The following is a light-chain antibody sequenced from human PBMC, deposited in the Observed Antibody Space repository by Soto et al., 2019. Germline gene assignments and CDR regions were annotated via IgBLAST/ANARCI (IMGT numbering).Light chain of an antibody. V-gene: IGKV3-15*01. J-gene: IGKJ1*01. CDR1: QSVSSN. CDR3: HQYNYWPT. CDR2: GAA. Sequence: EILITQSPDTLSVSPGERATLSCRASQSVSSNLAWYQQKPGQSPRRLIYGAATRATGIPVRFSGSGSGTEFTLTISSLQSEDFAVYYCHQYNYWPTFGQGTKVDIK.